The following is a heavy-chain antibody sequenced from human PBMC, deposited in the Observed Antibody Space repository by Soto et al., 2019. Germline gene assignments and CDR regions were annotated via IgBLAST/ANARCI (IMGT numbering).Heavy chain of an antibody. CDR3: AKDDGLPADTAMVTGIDY. CDR1: GFTFSSYG. Sequence: GGSLRLSCAASGFTFSSYGMHWVRQAPGKGLEWVAVISYDGSNKYYADSVKGRFTISRDNSKNTRYLQMNSLRAEDTAVYYCAKDDGLPADTAMVTGIDYWGQGTLGTVSS. D-gene: IGHD5-18*01. CDR2: ISYDGSNK. J-gene: IGHJ4*02. V-gene: IGHV3-30*18.